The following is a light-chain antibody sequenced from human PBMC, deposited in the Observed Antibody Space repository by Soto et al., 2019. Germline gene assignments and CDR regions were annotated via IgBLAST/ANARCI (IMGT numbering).Light chain of an antibody. CDR3: QQYHDWPPIP. V-gene: IGKV3-15*01. CDR2: GAS. CDR1: QSVSSD. J-gene: IGKJ3*01. Sequence: EIVMTQSPDTLSVSPGEGVTISCRASQSVSSDLAWYQQKPGQSPRLLMYGASTRATDIPARFSGGGSGTEFTLTISSLQSEDVAIYYCQQYHDWPPIPFGPGTKVEIK.